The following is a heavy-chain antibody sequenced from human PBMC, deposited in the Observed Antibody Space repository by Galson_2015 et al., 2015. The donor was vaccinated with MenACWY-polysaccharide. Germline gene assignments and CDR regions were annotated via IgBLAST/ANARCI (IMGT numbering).Heavy chain of an antibody. J-gene: IGHJ5*01. CDR1: GFTVSSNY. Sequence: SLRLSCAASGFTVSSNYMSWVRQAPGKGLDWVSIIYSNGNTYYADSVKGRFTIARDNSKNTLYLQMNTLRAEDTAVYYCARTVAVNGTWFVTSCPGTLAT. V-gene: IGHV3-66*01. D-gene: IGHD6-19*01. CDR2: IYSNGNT. CDR3: ARTVAVNGTWFVT.